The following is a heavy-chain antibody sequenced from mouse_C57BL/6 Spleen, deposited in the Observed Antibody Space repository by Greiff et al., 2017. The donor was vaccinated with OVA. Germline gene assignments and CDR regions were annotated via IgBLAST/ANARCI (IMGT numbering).Heavy chain of an antibody. CDR1: GYTFTSYW. Sequence: QVQLQQPGAELVMPGASVKLSCKASGYTFTSYWMHWVKQRPGQGLEWIGEIDPSDSYTNYNQKFKGKSTLTVDKPSSTAYMQLSSLTSEDSAVYYCARENGYYFDYWGQGTTLTVSS. CDR3: ARENGYYFDY. V-gene: IGHV1-69*01. CDR2: IDPSDSYT. J-gene: IGHJ2*01.